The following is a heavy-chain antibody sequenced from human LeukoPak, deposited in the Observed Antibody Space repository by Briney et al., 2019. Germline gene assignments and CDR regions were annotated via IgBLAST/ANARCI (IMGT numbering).Heavy chain of an antibody. D-gene: IGHD3-22*01. CDR1: GGSFSGYY. J-gene: IGHJ6*03. V-gene: IGHV4-34*01. CDR2: INPSGGT. Sequence: PSETLSLTSAVYGGSFSGYYWTWIRQSPGKGLEWIGEINPSGGTYYNPSLKSRLTISRDTSKNQFSLRLSSVTAADTALYYCARGRQEISMILVVMTGVSYYLDVWGKGTTVTLS. CDR3: ARGRQEISMILVVMTGVSYYLDV.